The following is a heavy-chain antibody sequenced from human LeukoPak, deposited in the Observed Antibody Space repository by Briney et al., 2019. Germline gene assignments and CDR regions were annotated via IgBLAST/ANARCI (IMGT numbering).Heavy chain of an antibody. D-gene: IGHD4-11*01. J-gene: IGHJ4*02. V-gene: IGHV3-21*01. Sequence: GGSLRLSCAASGFTFSSYSMNWVRQAPGKGLEWVSSISSSSSYIYYADSVKGRFTISRDNAKNSLYLQMNSLRAVDTAVYYCARDLQAARDYWGQGTLVTVSS. CDR1: GFTFSSYS. CDR2: ISSSSSYI. CDR3: ARDLQAARDY.